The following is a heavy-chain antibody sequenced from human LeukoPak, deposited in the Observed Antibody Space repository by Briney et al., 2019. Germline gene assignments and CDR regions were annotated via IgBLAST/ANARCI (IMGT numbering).Heavy chain of an antibody. CDR2: ISYDGSNK. D-gene: IGHD1-26*01. Sequence: GGSLRLSCAASGFTFSSYGMHWVRQAPGKGLEWVAVISYDGSNKYYADSVKGRFTISRDNSKNTLYLQMNSLRAEDTAVYYCAREFVGASPPFDYWGQGTLVTVSS. V-gene: IGHV3-30*03. CDR1: GFTFSSYG. CDR3: AREFVGASPPFDY. J-gene: IGHJ4*02.